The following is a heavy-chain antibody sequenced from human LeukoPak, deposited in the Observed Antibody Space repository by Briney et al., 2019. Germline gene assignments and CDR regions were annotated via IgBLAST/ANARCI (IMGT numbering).Heavy chain of an antibody. J-gene: IGHJ4*02. CDR2: IIPIFGTA. Sequence: SVKVSCKASGGTFSSYAISWVRQAPGQGPEWMGGIIPIFGTANYAQKFQGRVTITTDESTSTAYMELSSLRSEDTAVYYCARSSIATRPFDYWGQGTLVTVSS. CDR3: ARSSIATRPFDY. V-gene: IGHV1-69*05. CDR1: GGTFSSYA. D-gene: IGHD6-6*01.